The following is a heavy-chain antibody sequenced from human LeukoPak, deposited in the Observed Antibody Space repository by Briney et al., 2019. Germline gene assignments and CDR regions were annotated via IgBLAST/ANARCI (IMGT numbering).Heavy chain of an antibody. CDR3: ANVDPRRNAFDI. CDR1: GFTFSSYA. V-gene: IGHV3-23*01. CDR2: ISGSGGST. J-gene: IGHJ3*02. Sequence: GGSLRLSCAASGFTFSSYAMSWVRQAPGKGPEWVSAISGSGGSTYYADSVKGRFTISRDNSKNTLYLQMNSLRAEDTAVYYCANVDPRRNAFDIWGQGTMVTVSS. D-gene: IGHD3-9*01.